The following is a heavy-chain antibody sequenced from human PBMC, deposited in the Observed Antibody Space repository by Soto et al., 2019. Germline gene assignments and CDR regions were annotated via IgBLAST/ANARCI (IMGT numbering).Heavy chain of an antibody. CDR1: GYSFPSLD. CDR3: SLGVSAGVDY. D-gene: IGHD1-26*01. V-gene: IGHV1-8*01. J-gene: IGHJ4*02. Sequence: ASVKVSCQASGYSFPSLDINWVRQTAGQVLEWMGWMEPSTGRTGYAQKFQGRVTMTRDTSINTAYMELTTLTSDDTAFYNCSLGVSAGVDYWGQGTLVTVSS. CDR2: MEPSTGRT.